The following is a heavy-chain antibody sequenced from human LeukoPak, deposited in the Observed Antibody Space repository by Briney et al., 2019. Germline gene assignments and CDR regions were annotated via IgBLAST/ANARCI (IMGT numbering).Heavy chain of an antibody. J-gene: IGHJ4*02. CDR1: AFTLGSFG. CDR2: ISDTGGST. V-gene: IGHV3-23*01. D-gene: IGHD5-18*01. CDR3: AKGRIQSYMAPEY. Sequence: GGSLRLSCAASAFTLGSFGMSWVRQAPGKGLEWFSAISDTGGSTFYADSVKGRFTISRDSSKNTLYLQMNSLRADDTAVYYCAKGRIQSYMAPEYSGQGTLVTVSS.